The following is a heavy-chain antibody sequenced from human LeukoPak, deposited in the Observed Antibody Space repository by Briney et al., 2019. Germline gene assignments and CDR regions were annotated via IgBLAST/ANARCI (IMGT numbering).Heavy chain of an antibody. V-gene: IGHV4-31*03. Sequence: SQTLSLTCTVSGGSISSGGYYWSWIRQHPGRGLEWIGYIYYSGSTYYNPSLKSRVTISVDTSKNQFSLKLSSVTAADTAVYYCAGCCRGYSYGYWFDYWGQGTLVTVSS. CDR1: GGSISSGGYY. CDR3: AGCCRGYSYGYWFDY. D-gene: IGHD5-18*01. J-gene: IGHJ4*02. CDR2: IYYSGST.